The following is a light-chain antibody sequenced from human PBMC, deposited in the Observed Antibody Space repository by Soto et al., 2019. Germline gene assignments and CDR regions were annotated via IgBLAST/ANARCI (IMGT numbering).Light chain of an antibody. CDR3: SSYAGTHIV. J-gene: IGLJ1*01. V-gene: IGLV2-8*01. Sequence: QSVLTQPPSASGSPGQSVTISCTGTSIDVGGYNYVSWYQQHPGKAPKLMIYDVTKRPSGVPDRFSGSKSGNTASLTVSGLLAEDEDDYYCSSYAGTHIVFGTGTKVTVL. CDR2: DVT. CDR1: SIDVGGYNY.